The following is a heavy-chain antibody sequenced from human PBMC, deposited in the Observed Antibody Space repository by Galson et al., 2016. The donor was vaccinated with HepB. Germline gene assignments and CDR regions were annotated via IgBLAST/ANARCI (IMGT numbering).Heavy chain of an antibody. Sequence: SLRLSCAASGFNFSTYSMNWVRQAPGKGLEWISYISSSSSTIYYADSVKGRFTISRDNAKNSLYLQMNSLRAEDTAVYYCAKAKTYYFDYWGQGTLVTVSS. J-gene: IGHJ4*02. CDR3: AKAKTYYFDY. CDR2: ISSSSSTI. CDR1: GFNFSTYS. V-gene: IGHV3-48*04.